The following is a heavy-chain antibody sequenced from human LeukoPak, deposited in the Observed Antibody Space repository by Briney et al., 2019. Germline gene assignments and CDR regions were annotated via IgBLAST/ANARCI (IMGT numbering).Heavy chain of an antibody. D-gene: IGHD4-11*01. Sequence: GASVKVSCMASGYTFTGYYMRWVRQAPGQGLEWMGWINPNSGNTNYAQKLHGRVTMTTDTSTSTAYMELRSLSSDDTAVYYCARDPTLTTVNSNWFDPWGQGTLVTVSS. CDR2: INPNSGNT. CDR3: ARDPTLTTVNSNWFDP. V-gene: IGHV1-18*04. J-gene: IGHJ5*02. CDR1: GYTFTGYY.